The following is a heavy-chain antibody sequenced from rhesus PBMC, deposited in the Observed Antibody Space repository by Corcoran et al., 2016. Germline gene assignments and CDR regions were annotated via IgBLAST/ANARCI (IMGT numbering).Heavy chain of an antibody. J-gene: IGHJ4*01. CDR2: DSNDGGNT. Sequence: EVKLVEAGGGWAKLGGSRRPSCAYSGSCFSDCYMDRARQAPGKGHESDSRDSNDGGNTLYADTLKDRVTVTRKNARNALYPQMNILRVEDIAVYYCTRDGGYWGQGVLVTVSS. CDR3: TRDGGY. CDR1: GSCFSDCY. D-gene: IGHD3-34*01. V-gene: IGHV3-178*01.